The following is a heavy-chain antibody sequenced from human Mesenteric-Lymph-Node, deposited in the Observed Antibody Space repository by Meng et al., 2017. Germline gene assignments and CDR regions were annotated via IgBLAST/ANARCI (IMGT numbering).Heavy chain of an antibody. D-gene: IGHD5-18*01. J-gene: IGHJ4*02. CDR1: GSTFSDHY. V-gene: IGHV3-23*01. CDR2: ISGSGGST. CDR3: ARDPGSGYSYGTDY. Sequence: GESLKISCAASGSTFSDHYIDWVRQAPGKGLEWVSAISGSGGSTYYADSVKGRFTISRDNSKNTLYLQMNSLRAEDTAVYYCARDPGSGYSYGTDYWGQGTLVTVSS.